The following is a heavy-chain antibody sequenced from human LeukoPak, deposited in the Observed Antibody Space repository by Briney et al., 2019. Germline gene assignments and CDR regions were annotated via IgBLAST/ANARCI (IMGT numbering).Heavy chain of an antibody. CDR1: GFTFSSYW. V-gene: IGHV3-23*01. Sequence: PGWSLRLSCAASGFTFSSYWMSWVRQAPGKGLEWVSSISGSDGTTYYADSVKGRFNISRDNSKYTLSLQMNSLRTEDTAVYYCAKVDNWKYGHHDFWGQGTLVTVSS. CDR2: ISGSDGTT. D-gene: IGHD1-1*01. J-gene: IGHJ4*02. CDR3: AKVDNWKYGHHDF.